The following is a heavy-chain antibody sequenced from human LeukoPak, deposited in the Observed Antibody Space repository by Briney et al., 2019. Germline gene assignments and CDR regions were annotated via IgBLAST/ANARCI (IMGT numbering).Heavy chain of an antibody. D-gene: IGHD4-23*01. CDR2: IFNSGTT. CDR1: GGSISSYN. CDR3: ARGGTYGGNWNY. V-gene: IGHV4-59*01. J-gene: IGHJ4*02. Sequence: SETLSLTCTVSGGSISSYNWSWIRQPPGKGLEWIGYIFNSGTTNYNPSLKSRVTISVDTSKSQFSLKLTSVTAADTAVYYCARGGTYGGNWNYWGQGTLVTVSS.